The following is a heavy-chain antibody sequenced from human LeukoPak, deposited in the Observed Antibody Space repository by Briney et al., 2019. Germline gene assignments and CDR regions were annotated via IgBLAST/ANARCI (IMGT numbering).Heavy chain of an antibody. Sequence: PGGSLRLSCAASGFPFSSYGMHWVRQAPGKGLEWVAFIRLDGSNKYYADSVRGRFTISRDNSKNTLYLQMNSLRAEDTALYYCAKPHFDYWGQGTLVTVSS. CDR1: GFPFSSYG. CDR2: IRLDGSNK. V-gene: IGHV3-30*02. J-gene: IGHJ4*02. CDR3: AKPHFDY.